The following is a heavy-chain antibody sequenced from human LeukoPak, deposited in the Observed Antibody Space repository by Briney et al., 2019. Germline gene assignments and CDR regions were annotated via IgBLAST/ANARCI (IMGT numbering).Heavy chain of an antibody. CDR1: GFTFSNAW. V-gene: IGHV3-15*01. CDR3: ARDSYGMDV. J-gene: IGHJ6*02. Sequence: GGSLRLSCAASGFTFSNAWMSWVRQAPGKGLEWVGRIKSKTDGGTTDYAAPVKGRFTISRDDSKNTLYLQMNSLRAEDTAVYYCARDSYGMDVWGQGTTVTVSS. CDR2: IKSKTDGGTT.